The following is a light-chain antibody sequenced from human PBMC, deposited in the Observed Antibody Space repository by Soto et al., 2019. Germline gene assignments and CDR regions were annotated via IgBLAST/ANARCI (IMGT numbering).Light chain of an antibody. J-gene: IGLJ1*01. CDR3: SSYTSTSTYV. CDR2: EVS. Sequence: SGLTQPPSVSGAPGQSVTISCNGTSSDVGSYNRVSWYQQPPGTAPKLMIYEVSNRPSGVPDRFSGSKSGNTASLTISGLQAEDEADYYCSSYTSTSTYVFGTGTKVTVL. V-gene: IGLV2-18*02. CDR1: SSDVGSYNR.